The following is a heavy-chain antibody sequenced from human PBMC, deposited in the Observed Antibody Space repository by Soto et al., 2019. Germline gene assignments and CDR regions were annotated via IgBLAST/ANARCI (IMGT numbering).Heavy chain of an antibody. J-gene: IGHJ4*02. Sequence: ASVKVSCKVSGYTLTELSMHWVRQAPGKGLEWMGGFDPEDGETIYAQRFQGRVTITADESTTTSYMELSRLKSEDTAVYYCARDRDDYGSGNYYNRIDFWGQGTLVTVSS. V-gene: IGHV1-24*01. CDR1: GYTLTELS. CDR3: ARDRDDYGSGNYYNRIDF. CDR2: FDPEDGET. D-gene: IGHD3-10*01.